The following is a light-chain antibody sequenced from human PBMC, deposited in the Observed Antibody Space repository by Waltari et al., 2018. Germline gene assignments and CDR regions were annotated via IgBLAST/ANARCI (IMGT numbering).Light chain of an antibody. J-gene: IGLJ2*01. Sequence: QSDLIPPVSVCGSRGQSNTITRSRTKTYVGRYQYVSLYQQYSDKPPKPLIYDVINRPSGVSNRFSGSKSGSTASLTISVLRAEDEADYYCSSSGTSSFVVFGGGTKLTVL. CDR3: SSSGTSSFVV. CDR1: KTYVGRYQY. CDR2: DVI. V-gene: IGLV2-14*01.